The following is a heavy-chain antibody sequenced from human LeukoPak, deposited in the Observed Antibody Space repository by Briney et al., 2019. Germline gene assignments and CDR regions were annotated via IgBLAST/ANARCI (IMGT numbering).Heavy chain of an antibody. CDR2: SHYSGAT. J-gene: IGHJ4*02. V-gene: IGHV4-59*08. D-gene: IGHD6-19*01. CDR1: GGSISTYY. CDR3: ARKQWQVSHYFDS. Sequence: SETLSLTRTVSGGSISTYYWSWIRQPPGKGLEWIGYSHYSGATDYNPSLKSRVTISVDTSKNQFSLKLNSMTAADTAVYYCARKQWQVSHYFDSWGQGTLVTASS.